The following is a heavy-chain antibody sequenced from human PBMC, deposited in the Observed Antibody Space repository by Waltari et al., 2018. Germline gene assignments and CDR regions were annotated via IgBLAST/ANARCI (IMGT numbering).Heavy chain of an antibody. J-gene: IGHJ5*01. Sequence: QLRESGPGLVKPSETLSLRCSVSGGSMISSSYFWAWIRRPPGKGLGWIGRIFYRGTTYQNPSLKSRVAMSIDTSNNHFSLRMTSMTAADTAMYYCARHEDDVSTGHFTWFDSWGQGTLVIVSS. CDR3: ARHEDDVSTGHFTWFDS. D-gene: IGHD3-9*01. V-gene: IGHV4-39*01. CDR2: IFYRGTT. CDR1: GGSMISSSYF.